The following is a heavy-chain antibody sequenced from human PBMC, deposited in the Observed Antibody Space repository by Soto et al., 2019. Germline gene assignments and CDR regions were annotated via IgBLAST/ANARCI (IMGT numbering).Heavy chain of an antibody. D-gene: IGHD3-9*01. CDR1: GYTFTGYY. CDR3: ATPYPLRYFDWLLS. CDR2: IKPNSGGT. J-gene: IGHJ4*02. V-gene: IGHV1-2*04. Sequence: QVQLVQSGAEVKKPGASVKVSCKASGYTFTGYYMHWVRQAPGQGLEWMGWIKPNSGGTNYAQKFQGWVTMTRDSSISTAYMELSRLRSDDTAVYYCATPYPLRYFDWLLSWGQGTLVTVSS.